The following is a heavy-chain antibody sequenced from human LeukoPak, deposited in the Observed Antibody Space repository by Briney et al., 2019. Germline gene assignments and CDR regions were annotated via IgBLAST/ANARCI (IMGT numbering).Heavy chain of an antibody. CDR2: IYYSGST. D-gene: IGHD3-10*01. J-gene: IGHJ6*03. V-gene: IGHV4-61*05. Sequence: SETLSLTCTVSGGSISSSSYYWGWIRQPPGKGLEWIGYIYYSGSTNYNPSLKSRVTISVDTSKNQFSLKLSSVAAADTAVYYCARGLEDYGSGYYYYYMDVWGKGTTVTVSS. CDR3: ARGLEDYGSGYYYYYMDV. CDR1: GGSISSSSYY.